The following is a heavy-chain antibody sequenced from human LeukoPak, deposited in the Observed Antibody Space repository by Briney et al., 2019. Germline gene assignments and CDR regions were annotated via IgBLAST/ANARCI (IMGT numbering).Heavy chain of an antibody. D-gene: IGHD3-3*01. Sequence: GGSLRLSCAASGFTFSSYAMSWVRQAPGKGLEWVSAISGSGGSTYYAGSVKGRFTISRDNSKNTLYLQMNSLRAEDTAVYYCAKDFKYYDFWSGQGYWGQGTLVTVSS. CDR1: GFTFSSYA. CDR3: AKDFKYYDFWSGQGY. V-gene: IGHV3-23*01. J-gene: IGHJ4*02. CDR2: ISGSGGST.